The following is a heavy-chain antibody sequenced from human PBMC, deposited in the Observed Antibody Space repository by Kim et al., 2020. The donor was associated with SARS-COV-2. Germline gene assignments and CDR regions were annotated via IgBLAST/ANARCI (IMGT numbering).Heavy chain of an antibody. J-gene: IGHJ4*02. CDR3: TTGRAV. CDR1: GFTFTNAW. V-gene: IGHV3-15*01. CDR2: IKSKTDGGTT. Sequence: GGSLRLSCAASGFTFTNAWMSWVRQVPGKGLEWIGRIKSKTDGGTTDYAAPVKGRFIISRDDSKNTLYLQMDSLKTEDTAFYYCTTGRAVWGQGTLVTVSS. D-gene: IGHD6-19*01.